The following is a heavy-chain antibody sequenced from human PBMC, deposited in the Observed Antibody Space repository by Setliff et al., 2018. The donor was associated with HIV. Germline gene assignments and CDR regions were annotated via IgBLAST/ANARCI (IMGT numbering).Heavy chain of an antibody. CDR2: ISGSGSGV. J-gene: IGHJ6*03. V-gene: IGHV3-48*01. CDR3: TRHVDSGTYMDV. Sequence: GGSLRLSCAASGFTFSSYSMNWVRQSPGKGLEWVSYISGSGSGVDYADSVKGRFTVSRDNARSSLYLQLNSLKTEDTAVYYCTRHVDSGTYMDVWGRGTTVTVSS. D-gene: IGHD5-18*01. CDR1: GFTFSSYS.